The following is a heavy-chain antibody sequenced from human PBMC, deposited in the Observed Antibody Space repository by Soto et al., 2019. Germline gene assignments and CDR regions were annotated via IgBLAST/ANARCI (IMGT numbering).Heavy chain of an antibody. D-gene: IGHD3-22*01. V-gene: IGHV4-61*01. CDR2: IYYSGST. J-gene: IGHJ4*02. Sequence: SETLSLTCTVSGGSVSSGSYYWSWIRQPPGKGLEWIGYIYYSGSTNYNPSLKSRVTISVDTSKNQFSLKLSSVTAADTAVYYCARGPRSGRYDSSGYYSALGYWGQGTLVTVSS. CDR3: ARGPRSGRYDSSGYYSALGY. CDR1: GGSVSSGSYY.